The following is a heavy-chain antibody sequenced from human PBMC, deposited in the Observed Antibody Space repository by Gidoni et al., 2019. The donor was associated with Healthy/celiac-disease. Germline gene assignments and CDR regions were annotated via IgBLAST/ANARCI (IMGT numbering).Heavy chain of an antibody. Sequence: QVQLQQWGAGLLKPSETLSLTCAVSGGSFSGYYWSWIRQPPGKGLEWIGEINHSGSTNYNPSLKSRVTISVDTSKNQFSLKLSSVTAADTAVYYCARRTTVTSFDPWGQGTLVTVSS. CDR1: GGSFSGYY. CDR3: ARRTTVTSFDP. CDR2: INHSGST. D-gene: IGHD4-17*01. V-gene: IGHV4-34*01. J-gene: IGHJ5*02.